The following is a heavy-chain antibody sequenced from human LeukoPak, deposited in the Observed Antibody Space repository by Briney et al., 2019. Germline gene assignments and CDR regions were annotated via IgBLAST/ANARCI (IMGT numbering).Heavy chain of an antibody. V-gene: IGHV4-39*07. CDR2: IYYSGST. J-gene: IGHJ5*02. CDR3: ARGSRVVTNNWFDP. CDR1: GGSISSSSYY. D-gene: IGHD4-23*01. Sequence: PSETLSLTCSVSGGSISSSSYYWGWIRQPPGKGLEWIGSIYYSGSTYYNPSLKSRVTISVDRSKNQFSLKLSSVTAADTAVYYCARGSRVVTNNWFDPWSQGTLVTVSS.